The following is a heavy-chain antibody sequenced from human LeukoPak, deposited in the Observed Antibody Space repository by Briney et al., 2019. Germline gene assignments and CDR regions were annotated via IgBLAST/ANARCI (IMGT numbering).Heavy chain of an antibody. J-gene: IGHJ3*02. V-gene: IGHV3-66*01. Sequence: PGGSLRLSCAASGFTVSSNYMSWVRQAPGKGLEWVSVIYSGGSTYYADSVKGRFTISRDNSKNTLYLQMNSLRAEDTAVYYCASLTYYYDSSGSQDAFGIWGQGTMVTVSS. D-gene: IGHD3-22*01. CDR1: GFTVSSNY. CDR3: ASLTYYYDSSGSQDAFGI. CDR2: IYSGGST.